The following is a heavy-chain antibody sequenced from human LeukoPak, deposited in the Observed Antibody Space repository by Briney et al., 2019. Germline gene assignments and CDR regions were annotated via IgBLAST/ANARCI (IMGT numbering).Heavy chain of an antibody. Sequence: GGSLRLSCAASGFTFSSYAMSWVRQAPGKGLEWVSTITGSGSSTYYADSVKGRFTISRDKPMNTLFLQMSSLRAEDTAVYYCVKVSGMYSSSWPTDIWGQGTLVTVSS. J-gene: IGHJ4*02. CDR1: GFTFSSYA. V-gene: IGHV3-23*01. D-gene: IGHD6-13*01. CDR3: VKVSGMYSSSWPTDI. CDR2: ITGSGSST.